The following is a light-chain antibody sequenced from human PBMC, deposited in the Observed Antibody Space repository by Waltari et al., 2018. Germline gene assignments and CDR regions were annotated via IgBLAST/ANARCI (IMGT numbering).Light chain of an antibody. CDR2: DVT. V-gene: IGLV2-11*01. J-gene: IGLJ3*02. CDR3: CSYAGSYTWV. Sequence: SALTQPRSVSGSPGQSVTISCTGTTNDLGSYNSVSWYQQHPGQAPTLIILDVTKRPSGVPDRLSGSKSGNTASLTISGLRAEDEAEYYCCSYAGSYTWVFGGGTKLTVV. CDR1: TNDLGSYNS.